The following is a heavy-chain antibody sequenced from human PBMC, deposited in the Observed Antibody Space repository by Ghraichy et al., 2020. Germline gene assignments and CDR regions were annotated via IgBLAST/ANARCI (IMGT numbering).Heavy chain of an antibody. D-gene: IGHD5-24*01. Sequence: GGSLRLSCAASGFTFDDYAMHWVRQAPGQGLEWVSLISGDGGSTYYADSVKGRFTISRDNSKNSLYLQMNSLRTEDTALYYCAKDHVEMATTTMIDYWGQGILVTVSS. CDR3: AKDHVEMATTTMIDY. V-gene: IGHV3-43*02. CDR2: ISGDGGST. J-gene: IGHJ4*02. CDR1: GFTFDDYA.